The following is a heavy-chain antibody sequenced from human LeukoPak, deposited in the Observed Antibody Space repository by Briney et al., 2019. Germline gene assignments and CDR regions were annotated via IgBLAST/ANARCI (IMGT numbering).Heavy chain of an antibody. V-gene: IGHV1-46*01. CDR1: GFTFSNYY. Sequence: ASVKVSCTTSGFTFSNYYVHWVRLDPGPGLEWLGNIHPGFLNIYYGQKFQGRVTMTRDTSTSTVYMELSSLTSDDTAVYYCAREAPGTYYFDYWGQGTLVTVSS. CDR3: AREAPGTYYFDY. J-gene: IGHJ4*02. CDR2: IHPGFLNI.